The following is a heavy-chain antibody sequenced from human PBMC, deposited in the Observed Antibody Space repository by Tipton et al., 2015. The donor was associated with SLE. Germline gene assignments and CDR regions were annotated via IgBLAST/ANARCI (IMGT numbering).Heavy chain of an antibody. CDR3: ARSHSSGRDYYYYMDV. J-gene: IGHJ6*03. CDR2: ISYDGSNK. CDR1: GFTFSSYA. D-gene: IGHD6-19*01. V-gene: IGHV3-30*04. Sequence: SLRLSCAASGFTFSSYAMHWVRQAPGKGLEWVAVISYDGSNKYYADSVKGRFTISRDNSKNTLYLQMNSLRAEDTAVYYCARSHSSGRDYYYYMDVWGKGTTVTVS.